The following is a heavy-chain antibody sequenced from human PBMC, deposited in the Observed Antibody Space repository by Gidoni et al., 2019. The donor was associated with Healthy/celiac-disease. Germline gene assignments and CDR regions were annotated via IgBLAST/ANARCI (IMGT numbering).Heavy chain of an antibody. J-gene: IGHJ4*02. CDR3: AGGIWFGELNFDY. D-gene: IGHD3-10*01. Sequence: FTISRDNAKNSLYLQMNSLRAEDTAVYYCAGGIWFGELNFDYWGQGTLVTVSS. V-gene: IGHV3-11*06.